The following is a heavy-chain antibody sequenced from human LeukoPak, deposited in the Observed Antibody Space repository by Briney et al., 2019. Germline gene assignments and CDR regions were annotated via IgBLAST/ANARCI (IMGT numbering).Heavy chain of an antibody. J-gene: IGHJ6*02. CDR3: TRDLMDYDVSTGLHHYYMDV. V-gene: IGHV3-74*01. Sequence: GGSLRLSCAASGFTFSSYWMPWVRQAPGKGLVWVSRINSDGSSTSYADSVKGRFTISRDNAKNTLYLQMNSLRVEDTAVYYCTRDLMDYDVSTGLHHYYMDVWGQGTTVTVSS. CDR2: INSDGSST. D-gene: IGHD3-9*01. CDR1: GFTFSSYW.